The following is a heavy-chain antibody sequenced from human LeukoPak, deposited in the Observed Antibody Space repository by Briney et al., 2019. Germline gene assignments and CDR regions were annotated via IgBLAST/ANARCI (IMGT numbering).Heavy chain of an antibody. CDR3: ANTPDVAAGTEYNY. Sequence: PGGSLRLSCAASGFTFSSYAMSWVRQAPGKGLEWVSAISAGGGSTYYADSVKGRFTISRDNSKNTLYLQTNSLRAEDTAVYYCANTPDVAAGTEYNYWGQGTLVTVSS. CDR2: ISAGGGST. J-gene: IGHJ4*02. CDR1: GFTFSSYA. D-gene: IGHD6-13*01. V-gene: IGHV3-23*01.